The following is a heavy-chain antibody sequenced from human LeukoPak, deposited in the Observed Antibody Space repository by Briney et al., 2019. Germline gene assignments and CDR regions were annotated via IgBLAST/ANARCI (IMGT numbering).Heavy chain of an antibody. CDR1: GFTFNNYW. CDR3: ATDYGGNSGGFDY. J-gene: IGHJ4*02. D-gene: IGHD4-23*01. Sequence: GGSLRLSCAASGFTFNNYWMSWVRQAPGKGLEWVANIKQDGSEKYYVDSVKGRFTISRDNAKNSLDLQMNSLRAEDTAVYYCATDYGGNSGGFDYWGQGTLVTVSS. CDR2: IKQDGSEK. V-gene: IGHV3-7*01.